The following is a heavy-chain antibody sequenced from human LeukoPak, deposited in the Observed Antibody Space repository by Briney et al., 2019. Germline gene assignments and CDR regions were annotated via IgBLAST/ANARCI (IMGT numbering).Heavy chain of an antibody. J-gene: IGHJ4*02. CDR1: GFTFSSYS. CDR3: AREREVDSSFDY. CDR2: ISSSSTTI. Sequence: TGGSLRLSCAASGFTFSSYSMTWVRQAPGKGLEWISYISSSSTTIYYADSVKGRFTISRDNARNSLYLQMDSLRAEDTAVYYCAREREVDSSFDYWGQGTLVTVSS. V-gene: IGHV3-48*01. D-gene: IGHD3-22*01.